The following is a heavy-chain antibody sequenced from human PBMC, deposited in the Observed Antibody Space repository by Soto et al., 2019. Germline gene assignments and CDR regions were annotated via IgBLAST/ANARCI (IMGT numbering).Heavy chain of an antibody. CDR2: ISGSVGTT. CDR1: GFTFSVCA. CDR3: TTSHPSPDYDFWSGFFDY. J-gene: IGHJ4*02. D-gene: IGHD3-3*01. Sequence: PVGSLRLSCAASGFTFSVCAMSWVRQAPGKGLEWVSVISGSVGTTYYADSVKGRFTISRDNSKSALYLQMNSLRAEDTAVYYCTTSHPSPDYDFWSGFFDYWGQGALVTVYS. V-gene: IGHV3-23*01.